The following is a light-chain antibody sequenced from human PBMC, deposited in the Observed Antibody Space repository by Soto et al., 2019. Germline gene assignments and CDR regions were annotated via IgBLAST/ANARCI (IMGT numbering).Light chain of an antibody. CDR1: QSIISW. J-gene: IGKJ2*01. V-gene: IGKV1-5*03. CDR2: KAS. CDR3: QQYNNYPYT. Sequence: DIQMTQSPSTLSASVGDRVIITCRASQSIISWLAWYQQKPGKAPKRLIYKASTIESGVPSRFSGSASGTEFTLTISSLQPDDFATYYCQQYNNYPYTFGQGTELESK.